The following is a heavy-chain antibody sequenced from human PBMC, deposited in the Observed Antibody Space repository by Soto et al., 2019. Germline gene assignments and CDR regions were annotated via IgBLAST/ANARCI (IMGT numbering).Heavy chain of an antibody. CDR1: GYSFTDHY. J-gene: IGHJ5*02. D-gene: IGHD5-12*01. CDR3: ATDTGYESNWFDP. CDR2: INPKSGAT. V-gene: IGHV1-2*02. Sequence: GASVKVSCKASGYSFTDHYIQWVRQAPGQGLDWVGWINPKSGATHYAPKFQGRVTMSRDTSISTVYMELSRLRSDDTAVYYCATDTGYESNWFDPWGQGALVTVSS.